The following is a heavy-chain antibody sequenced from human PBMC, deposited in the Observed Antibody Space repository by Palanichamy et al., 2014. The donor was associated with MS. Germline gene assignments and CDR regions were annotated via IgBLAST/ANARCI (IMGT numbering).Heavy chain of an antibody. V-gene: IGHV1-3*01. Sequence: KFQGRVTITRDTSASTAYMELSSLRSEDTAVYYCAREGPRQWLATTPYNWFDPWGQGTLVTVSS. D-gene: IGHD6-19*01. CDR3: AREGPRQWLATTPYNWFDP. J-gene: IGHJ5*02.